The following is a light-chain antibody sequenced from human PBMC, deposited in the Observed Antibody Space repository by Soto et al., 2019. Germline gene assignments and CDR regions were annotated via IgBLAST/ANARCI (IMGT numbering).Light chain of an antibody. V-gene: IGKV1-6*01. Sequence: AVQMTQSPSSLSASVGDRVTITCRASQDVRNDLDWYQQKPGKAPKLLIYAAPHLQNGVPSRFSGSGSGTHFTLTISSLQPEDFATYYCLQDYNYPRTFGQGTKLEIK. CDR3: LQDYNYPRT. J-gene: IGKJ2*01. CDR1: QDVRND. CDR2: AAP.